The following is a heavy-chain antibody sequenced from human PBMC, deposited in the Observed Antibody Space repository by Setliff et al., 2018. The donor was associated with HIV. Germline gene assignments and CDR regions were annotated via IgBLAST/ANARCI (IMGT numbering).Heavy chain of an antibody. CDR3: ARIVRWELVATSTFFYYYMDV. CDR1: AGSISSGGYY. D-gene: IGHD1-26*01. Sequence: SETLSLTCTVSAGSISSGGYYWSWIRQHPGKGLECIGYISSSGSPYYNPSLKSRVTISVDTSKNQISLKLSSVTAADTAVYYCARIVRWELVATSTFFYYYMDVWGKGTTVTVSS. CDR2: ISSSGSP. V-gene: IGHV4-31*03. J-gene: IGHJ6*03.